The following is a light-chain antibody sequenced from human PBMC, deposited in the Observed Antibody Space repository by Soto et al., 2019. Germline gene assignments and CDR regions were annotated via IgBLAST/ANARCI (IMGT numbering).Light chain of an antibody. Sequence: IQMTQSPSTLSASVGDTVTITCLASQSSSVSLAWYQQKPGQSPNLLIYDASTRATGIPARLSGSGSGTEFTLTISSLESQDFAVYYCQQYYKWPLTFGGGTKVDI. CDR3: QQYYKWPLT. CDR1: QSSSVS. V-gene: IGKV1-5*01. J-gene: IGKJ4*01. CDR2: DAS.